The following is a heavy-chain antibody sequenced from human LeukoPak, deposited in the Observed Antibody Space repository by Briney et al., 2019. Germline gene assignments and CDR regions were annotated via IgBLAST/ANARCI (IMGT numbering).Heavy chain of an antibody. CDR2: IIPIFGTA. CDR1: GGTFSSYA. Sequence: SVKVSCKASGGTFSSYAISWLRQAPGQGLEWMGRIIPIFGTANYAQKFQGRVTITTDESTSTAYMELSSLRSEDTAVYYCAVGKVGIFGVVRYFDYWGQGTLVTVSS. V-gene: IGHV1-69*05. J-gene: IGHJ4*02. D-gene: IGHD3-3*01. CDR3: AVGKVGIFGVVRYFDY.